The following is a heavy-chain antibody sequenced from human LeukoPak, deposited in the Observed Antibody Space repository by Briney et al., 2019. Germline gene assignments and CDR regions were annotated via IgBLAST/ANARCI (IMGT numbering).Heavy chain of an antibody. D-gene: IGHD3-10*01. CDR3: AREWRVVRGVVVDY. J-gene: IGHJ4*02. CDR1: GFTFSSYE. CDR2: ISSSGSTI. V-gene: IGHV3-48*03. Sequence: PGGSLRLSCVASGFTFSSYEMNWVRQAPGKGLEWVSYISSSGSTIYYADSVKGRFTISRDNAKNSLYVQMNSLRAEDTAVYYCAREWRVVRGVVVDYWGQGTLVTVSS.